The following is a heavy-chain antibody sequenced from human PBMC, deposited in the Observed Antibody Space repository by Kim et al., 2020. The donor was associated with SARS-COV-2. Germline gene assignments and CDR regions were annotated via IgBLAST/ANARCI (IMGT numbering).Heavy chain of an antibody. CDR3: ARDLLVAGRNYFDY. V-gene: IGHV3-33*01. CDR2: IWYDGSNK. D-gene: IGHD6-19*01. CDR1: GFTFSSYG. J-gene: IGHJ4*02. Sequence: GGSLRLSCAASGFTFSSYGMHWVRQAPGKGLEWVAVIWYDGSNKYYADSVKGRFTISRDNSKNTLYLQMNSLRAEDTAVYYCARDLLVAGRNYFDYWGQGTLVTVSS.